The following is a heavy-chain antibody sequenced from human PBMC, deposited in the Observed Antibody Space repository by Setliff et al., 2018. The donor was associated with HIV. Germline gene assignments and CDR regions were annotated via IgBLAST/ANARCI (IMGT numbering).Heavy chain of an antibody. V-gene: IGHV1-2*02. CDR1: GYTFTGYY. CDR2: INPNSGGT. D-gene: IGHD3-10*01. CDR3: ARAGRYRVRGVMGHYYYYYMDV. Sequence: GASVKVSCKASGYTFTGYYMYWVRQAPGQGLEWMGWINPNSGGTNYAQKFQGRVTMTRDTSISTAYMELSRLRSDDTAVYYCARAGRYRVRGVMGHYYYYYMDVWGKGTTVTVSS. J-gene: IGHJ6*03.